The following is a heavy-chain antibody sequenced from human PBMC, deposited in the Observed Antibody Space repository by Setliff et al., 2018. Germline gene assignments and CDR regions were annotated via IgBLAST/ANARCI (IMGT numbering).Heavy chain of an antibody. J-gene: IGHJ4*02. CDR3: ARDEVNCSGTKCYSGFDS. Sequence: GGSLRLSCAASGFMFSNHWMSWVRQAPGKGLEWVANIRQDGTEKYYVDSVKGRFTISRDNARNSLYLQMNNLRAEDTAVYYCARDEVNCSGTKCYSGFDSWGQGTLVTVSS. D-gene: IGHD2-15*01. CDR2: IRQDGTEK. CDR1: GFMFSNHW. V-gene: IGHV3-7*01.